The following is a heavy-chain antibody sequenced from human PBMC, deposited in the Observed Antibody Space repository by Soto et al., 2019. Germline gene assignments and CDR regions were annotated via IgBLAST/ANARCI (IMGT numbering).Heavy chain of an antibody. J-gene: IGHJ6*02. CDR2: ISAYNGNT. CDR1: GYTFTSYG. D-gene: IGHD3-3*01. V-gene: IGHV1-18*01. Sequence: ASVKVSCKASGYTFTSYGISWVRQAPGQGLEWMGWISAYNGNTNYAQKLQGRVTMTTDTSTSTAYMELRSLRSDGTAVYYCARDGGFGVVIIHYYYGMDVWGQGTTVTVSS. CDR3: ARDGGFGVVIIHYYYGMDV.